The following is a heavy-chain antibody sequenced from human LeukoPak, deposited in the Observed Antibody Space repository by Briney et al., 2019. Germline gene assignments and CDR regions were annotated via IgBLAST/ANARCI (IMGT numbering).Heavy chain of an antibody. D-gene: IGHD3-3*01. J-gene: IGHJ4*02. Sequence: PSETLSLTCTVSGGSISSSSYYWGWIRQPPGTGLEWIGSIYYSGSTYYNPSLKSRVTISVDRSKNQFSLKLSSVTAADTAVYYCARSDYDFWSGYYTDYWGQGTLVTVSS. V-gene: IGHV4-39*07. CDR3: ARSDYDFWSGYYTDY. CDR2: IYYSGST. CDR1: GGSISSSSYY.